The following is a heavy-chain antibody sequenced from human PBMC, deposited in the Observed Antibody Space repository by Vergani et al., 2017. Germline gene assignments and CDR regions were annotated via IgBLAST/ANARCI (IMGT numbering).Heavy chain of an antibody. CDR1: GYSFTTYW. J-gene: IGHJ4*02. Sequence: EVQLVQSGAEVKKPGESLKISCKGSGYSFTTYWIGWVRQMPGKGLEWMGIIYPGDSDTRYSPSFQGQVTLSADKSVSTAYLQWSSLKASDSAVYYCARHVGYGDSRGGGTFDYWGQGTLVTVSS. D-gene: IGHD4-17*01. CDR2: IYPGDSDT. CDR3: ARHVGYGDSRGGGTFDY. V-gene: IGHV5-51*01.